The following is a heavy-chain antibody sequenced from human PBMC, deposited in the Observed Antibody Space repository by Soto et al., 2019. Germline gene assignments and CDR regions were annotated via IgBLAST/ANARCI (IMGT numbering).Heavy chain of an antibody. CDR2: IIPIFGTA. Sequence: SVKVSCKASGGTFSSYAISWVREAPGQVLEWMGGIIPIFGTANYAQKFQGRVTITADESTSTAYMELCSLRSEGTAVYYCARQGGRAPPNWGPAREWFDPLAQGTIVTVSS. J-gene: IGHJ5*02. D-gene: IGHD7-27*01. CDR3: ARQGGRAPPNWGPAREWFDP. V-gene: IGHV1-69*13. CDR1: GGTFSSYA.